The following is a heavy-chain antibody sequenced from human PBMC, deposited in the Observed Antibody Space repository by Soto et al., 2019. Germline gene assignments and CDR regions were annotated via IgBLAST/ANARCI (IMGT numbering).Heavy chain of an antibody. CDR2: IKQDGSEK. Sequence: EVQLVESGGGLVQPGGSLRLSCAASGFTFSSYWMSWVRQAPGKGLEWVANIKQDGSEKYYVDSVKGRVTISRDNAKNSLFLEMNSLRADDTAVYYCARESGDPRNSGPDYWGQGTLITVSS. CDR1: GFTFSSYW. V-gene: IGHV3-7*01. CDR3: ARESGDPRNSGPDY. J-gene: IGHJ4*02. D-gene: IGHD4-17*01.